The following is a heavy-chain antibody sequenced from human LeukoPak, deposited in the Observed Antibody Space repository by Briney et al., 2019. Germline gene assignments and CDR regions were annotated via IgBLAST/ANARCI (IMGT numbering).Heavy chain of an antibody. V-gene: IGHV1-69*13. CDR3: ASPSPHSARGDAFDI. CDR1: GGTFSSYA. CDR2: IIPIFGTA. J-gene: IGHJ3*02. Sequence: SVKVSCKASGGTFSSYAISWVRQAPGQGLEWMGGIIPIFGTANYAQKFQGRVTITADESTSTAYMELSSLRSEDTAVYYCASPSPHSARGDAFDIWGHGTMVTVSS.